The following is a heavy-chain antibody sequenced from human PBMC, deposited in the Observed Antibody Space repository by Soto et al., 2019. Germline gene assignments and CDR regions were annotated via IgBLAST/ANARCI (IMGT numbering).Heavy chain of an antibody. Sequence: QVQLQESGPGLVKPSQTLSLTCTVSGGSISSGDYYWSWIRQSPGKGLEWIWYIYYSGSTYYNPSLKSRVTLSVDTSKNQFSLKLSSVTAADAAVYYCVRDMGATGWFDPWGQGTLLTVSS. V-gene: IGHV4-30-4*01. CDR2: IYYSGST. D-gene: IGHD1-26*01. CDR3: VRDMGATGWFDP. CDR1: GGSISSGDYY. J-gene: IGHJ5*02.